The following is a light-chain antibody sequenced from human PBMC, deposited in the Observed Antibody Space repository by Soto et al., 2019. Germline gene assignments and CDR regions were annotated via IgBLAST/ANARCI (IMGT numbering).Light chain of an antibody. V-gene: IGKV1-5*01. J-gene: IGKJ1*01. CDR1: QSIRYY. CDR2: GAS. Sequence: DIQMNQSPSSLSASVGDRVTITCRASQSIRYYLAWYQQMPGKAPKLLIYGASSLQSGVPSRFSGSGSGTEFTLTISSLQPDDFATYFCQHHNSYSQTFGQGTKVDIK. CDR3: QHHNSYSQT.